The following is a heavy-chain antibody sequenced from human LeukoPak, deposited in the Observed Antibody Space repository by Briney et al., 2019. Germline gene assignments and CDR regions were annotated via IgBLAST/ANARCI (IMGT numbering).Heavy chain of an antibody. V-gene: IGHV1-2*02. D-gene: IGHD6-6*01. CDR2: INPNSGGT. CDR1: GYTFTGYY. CDR3: ARDRGGSSSLDY. J-gene: IGHJ4*02. Sequence: ASVKVSCKASGYTFTGYYMHWVRQAPGQGLEWMGWINPNSGGTNYAQKFQGRVTMTRDTSISTAYMELSRLRSDDTAVYYCARDRGGSSSLDYWGQGTLVTVSS.